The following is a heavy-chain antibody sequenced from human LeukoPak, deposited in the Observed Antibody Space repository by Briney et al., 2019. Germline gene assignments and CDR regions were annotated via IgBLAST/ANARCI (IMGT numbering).Heavy chain of an antibody. CDR1: GYSFTNYW. J-gene: IGHJ4*02. Sequence: GESLKISCKGFGYSFTNYWIGWVRQMPGKGLEWMGIIYPGDSDTRYSPSFQGQVTISADKSIGTAYLQWGSLKALDTAMYYCARRADSSAYYTYWGQGTLVTVFS. D-gene: IGHD3-22*01. V-gene: IGHV5-51*01. CDR2: IYPGDSDT. CDR3: ARRADSSAYYTY.